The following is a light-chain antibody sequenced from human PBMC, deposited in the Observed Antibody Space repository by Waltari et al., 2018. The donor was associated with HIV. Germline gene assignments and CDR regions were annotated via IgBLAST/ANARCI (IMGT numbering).Light chain of an antibody. J-gene: IGLJ2*01. V-gene: IGLV4-69*01. CDR2: LDSDGSH. CDR1: SGHSYYA. CDR3: QTWGTGIV. Sequence: QLVLTQSPSASASLGASVKLTCTLSSGHSYYAIAWPQQQPEKGPRFLMKLDSDGSHSKGYGFPDRFSGSSSGSSRYLTISSLQAEDEADYYCQTWGTGIVFGGGTKLTVL.